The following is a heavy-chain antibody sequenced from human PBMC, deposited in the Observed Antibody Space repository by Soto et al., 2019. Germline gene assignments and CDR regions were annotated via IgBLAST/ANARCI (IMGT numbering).Heavy chain of an antibody. CDR1: GDTFNSYV. J-gene: IGHJ4*02. CDR2: IIPIIGVT. V-gene: IGHV1-69*17. CDR3: ARESLGAKGADH. Sequence: QVQLVQSGAEVKRPGSSVKVSCESSGDTFNSYVISWVRQAPGQGLEWMGGIIPIIGVTHYAQKFQGRFTISALSSTGTAYMELTNLGFEDPALYYCARESLGAKGADHWGQGTLVTVSS. D-gene: IGHD3-16*01.